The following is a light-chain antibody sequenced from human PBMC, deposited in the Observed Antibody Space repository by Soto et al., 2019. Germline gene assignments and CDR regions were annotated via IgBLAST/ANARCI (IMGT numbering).Light chain of an antibody. CDR1: QSVSSYY. Sequence: EIVLTQSPGTLSLSPGERATLSCRASQSVSSYYLAWYQQKPGQAPRLLIYAASSRATGIPDRFSGGGSGTDFTLTISSLEPEDFAVYYCQQCCSSPWTFGQGTKVEIK. CDR2: AAS. J-gene: IGKJ1*01. V-gene: IGKV3-20*01. CDR3: QQCCSSPWT.